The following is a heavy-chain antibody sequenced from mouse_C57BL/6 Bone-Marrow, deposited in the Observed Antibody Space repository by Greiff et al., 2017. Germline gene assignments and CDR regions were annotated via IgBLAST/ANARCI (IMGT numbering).Heavy chain of an antibody. D-gene: IGHD2-1*01. Sequence: EVKLQESGAELVRPGASVKLSCTASGFNIKDDYMHWVKQRPEQGLEWIGWIDPENGDTEYASKFQGKATITADTSSNTAYLQLSSLTSEDTADYYCTTRYGNYFDYWGQGTTLTVSS. CDR3: TTRYGNYFDY. J-gene: IGHJ2*01. V-gene: IGHV14-4*01. CDR1: GFNIKDDY. CDR2: IDPENGDT.